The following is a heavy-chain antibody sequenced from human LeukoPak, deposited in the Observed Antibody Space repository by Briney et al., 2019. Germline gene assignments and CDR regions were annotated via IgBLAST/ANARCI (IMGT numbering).Heavy chain of an antibody. Sequence: SQTLSLTCAISGDSVSTNCAAGNWSRQSPSRGLEWLGRTYYRSKWYTDYALSVKSRIIINPDTSKNQLSLQLNSVTPEDTAVYYCARESQSAFDIWGQGTMVTVSS. V-gene: IGHV6-1*01. CDR1: GDSVSTNCAA. CDR2: TYYRSKWYT. J-gene: IGHJ3*02. CDR3: ARESQSAFDI.